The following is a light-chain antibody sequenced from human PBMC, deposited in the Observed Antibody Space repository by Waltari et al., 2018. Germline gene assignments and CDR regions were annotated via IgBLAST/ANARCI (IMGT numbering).Light chain of an antibody. Sequence: IVMTQPPDSLPVSLGERATINCKSSQSVLYSSNNKNYLAWYQQRPGQPPKLLIYWASTRESGVPDRFSGSGSGTDFTLTISSLQAEDVAVYYCQQYYSSPITFGQGTRLEIK. J-gene: IGKJ5*01. V-gene: IGKV4-1*01. CDR1: QSVLYSSNNKNY. CDR3: QQYYSSPIT. CDR2: WAS.